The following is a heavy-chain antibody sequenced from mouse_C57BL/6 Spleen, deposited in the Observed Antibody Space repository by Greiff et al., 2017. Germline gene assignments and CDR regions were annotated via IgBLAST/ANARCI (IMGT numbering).Heavy chain of an antibody. V-gene: IGHV3-8*01. J-gene: IGHJ2*01. CDR3: ARSHDDGYYPYYFDY. Sequence: DVKLQESGPGLAKPSQTLSLTCSVTGYSITSDYWNWIRKFPGNKLEYMGYISYSGSTYYNPSLKSRISITRDTSKNQYYLQLNSVTTEDTATYYCARSHDDGYYPYYFDYWGQGTTLTVSS. D-gene: IGHD2-3*01. CDR2: ISYSGST. CDR1: GYSITSDY.